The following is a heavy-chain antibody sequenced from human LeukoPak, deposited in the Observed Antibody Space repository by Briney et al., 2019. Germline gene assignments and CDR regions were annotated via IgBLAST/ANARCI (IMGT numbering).Heavy chain of an antibody. Sequence: GSLRLSCAASGFTFSSYWMSWVRQAPGKGLEWLANIKQDGSEKYYVDSVKGRFTISRDNAKNSLYLQMNSLRAEDTAVYYCARDIVVVPAAIYYFDYWGQGTLVTVSS. CDR1: GFTFSSYW. CDR2: IKQDGSEK. D-gene: IGHD2-2*02. V-gene: IGHV3-7*01. J-gene: IGHJ4*02. CDR3: ARDIVVVPAAIYYFDY.